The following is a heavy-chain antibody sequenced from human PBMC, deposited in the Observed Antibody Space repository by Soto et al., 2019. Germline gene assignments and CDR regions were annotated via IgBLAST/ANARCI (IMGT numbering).Heavy chain of an antibody. Sequence: PSETLYLTCTVSGGSISSYYWSWIRQPTGKGLEWIGYIYYSGSTNYNPSLKSRVTISVDTSKNQFSLNLSSVTAADTAVYYCARMLTTVTTGGLDPWGKETLVTVSS. CDR3: ARMLTTVTTGGLDP. J-gene: IGHJ5*02. V-gene: IGHV4-59*01. CDR1: GGSISSYY. D-gene: IGHD4-17*01. CDR2: IYYSGST.